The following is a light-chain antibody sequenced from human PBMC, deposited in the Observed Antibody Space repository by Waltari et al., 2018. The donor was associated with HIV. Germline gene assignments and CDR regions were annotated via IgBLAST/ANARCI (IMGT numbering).Light chain of an antibody. Sequence: QSPLTQTPSMSGAPGQRVNISCSGGPSNIGSNSVNWYRQLPGAAPKLLIYSNDQRPSRVPVRFSGSKSATTSCLVISGLQSDDEADDYCATWDDTMSVVFGGGTRLTVL. CDR3: ATWDDTMSVV. CDR2: SND. J-gene: IGLJ2*01. V-gene: IGLV1-44*01. CDR1: PSNIGSNS.